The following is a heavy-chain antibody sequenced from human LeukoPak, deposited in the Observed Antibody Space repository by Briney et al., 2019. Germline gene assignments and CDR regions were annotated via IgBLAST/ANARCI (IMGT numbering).Heavy chain of an antibody. CDR2: ITWDGGST. V-gene: IGHV3-43D*03. CDR3: VKDKRVSGWPYFDY. D-gene: IGHD6-19*01. CDR1: GFTFNNYA. J-gene: IGHJ4*02. Sequence: PGGSLRLSCATSGFTFNNYAMNWVRQSPGKGLEWVSLITWDGGSTYYADSVKGRFTISRDNSKNSLYLHMNSLRAEDTALYYCVKDKRVSGWPYFDYWGQGTLVTVSS.